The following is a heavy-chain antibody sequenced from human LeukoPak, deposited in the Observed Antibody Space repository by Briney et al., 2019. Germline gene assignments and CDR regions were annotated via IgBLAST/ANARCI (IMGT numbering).Heavy chain of an antibody. CDR1: GGSISSYY. J-gene: IGHJ6*03. Sequence: SETLSLTCSVSGGSISSYYWSWIRQCLGMGLEGIGYVFYKGSTNYNPPLKSRVSISVDTAKNQFSLRLSSVTAADTAVYYCARGNNYYFYYMDVWGKGATVTVSS. CDR2: VFYKGST. CDR3: ARGNNYYFYYMDV. V-gene: IGHV4-59*01.